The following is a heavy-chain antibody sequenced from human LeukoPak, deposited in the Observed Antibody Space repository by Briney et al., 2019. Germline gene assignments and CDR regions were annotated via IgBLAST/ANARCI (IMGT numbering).Heavy chain of an antibody. CDR1: GFTFDDYA. CDR3: AKDKGGIAVAGTERYFDY. J-gene: IGHJ4*02. D-gene: IGHD6-19*01. CDR2: ISWNSGSI. Sequence: GGSLRLSCAASGFTFDDYAMHWVRQAPGKGLEWVSGISWNSGSIGYADSVKGRFTISRDNAKNSLCLQMNSLRAEDTALYYCAKDKGGIAVAGTERYFDYWGQGTLVTVSS. V-gene: IGHV3-9*01.